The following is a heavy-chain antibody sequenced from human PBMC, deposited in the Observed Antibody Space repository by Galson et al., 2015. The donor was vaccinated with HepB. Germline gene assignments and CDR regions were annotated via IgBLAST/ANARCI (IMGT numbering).Heavy chain of an antibody. CDR1: GFTFSSYA. CDR3: ARVLSGSYLVDY. Sequence: SLRLSCAASGFTFSSYAMSWVRQAPGKGLEWVSAISGSGGSTYYADSVKGRFTISRDNSKNTLYLQMSSLRAEDTAVYYCARVLSGSYLVDYWGQGTLVIVSS. J-gene: IGHJ4*02. CDR2: ISGSGGST. D-gene: IGHD1-26*01. V-gene: IGHV3-23*01.